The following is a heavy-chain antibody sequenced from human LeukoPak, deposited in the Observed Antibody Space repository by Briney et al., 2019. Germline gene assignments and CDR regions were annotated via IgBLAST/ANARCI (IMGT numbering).Heavy chain of an antibody. CDR2: INHSGST. V-gene: IGHV4-34*01. CDR1: VGSFSGYY. D-gene: IGHD6-13*01. CDR3: ARYTYSSSWYPNWFDP. J-gene: IGHJ5*02. Sequence: PSETLSLICAVYVGSFSGYYWSWIRQPPGKGLEWIGEINHSGSTNYNPSLKSRVTISVDTSKNQFSLKLSSVTAADTAVYYCARYTYSSSWYPNWFDPWGQGTLVTVSS.